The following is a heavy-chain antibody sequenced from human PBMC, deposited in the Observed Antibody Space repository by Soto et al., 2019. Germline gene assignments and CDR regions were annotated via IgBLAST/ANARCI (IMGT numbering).Heavy chain of an antibody. CDR3: AADLRLGELAYYGLDV. V-gene: IGHV1-69*06. D-gene: IGHD3-16*01. CDR1: GGTFSSYG. J-gene: IGHJ6*02. CDR2: IIPIFGTP. Sequence: QVQLVQSGAEVKKPGSSVMVSCKASGGTFSSYGISWVRQAPGQGLEWMGGIIPIFGTPNYAEEFQGRVTITEDKSTSTAYMELYSLRSEDTAVYYCAADLRLGELAYYGLDVWGQGTTVTVS.